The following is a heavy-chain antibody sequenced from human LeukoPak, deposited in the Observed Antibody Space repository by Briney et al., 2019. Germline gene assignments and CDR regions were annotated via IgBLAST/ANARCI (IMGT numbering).Heavy chain of an antibody. Sequence: HPGGSLRLSCTASGFTFSSYAMYWVRQAPGKGLEWVSGIFGSGGSAHYADSVKGRFTISRDNSQNTVYLQMNSLRAEDTAVYYCGKTTTGYSSGRYPAWPVDYWGQGTLVTVSS. D-gene: IGHD6-19*01. CDR1: GFTFSSYA. V-gene: IGHV3-23*01. CDR3: GKTTTGYSSGRYPAWPVDY. J-gene: IGHJ4*02. CDR2: IFGSGGSA.